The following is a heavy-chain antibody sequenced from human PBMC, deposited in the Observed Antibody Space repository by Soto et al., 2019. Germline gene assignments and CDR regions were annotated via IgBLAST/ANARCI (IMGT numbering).Heavy chain of an antibody. CDR3: ARREEYYYDILTGSDAFDI. V-gene: IGHV3-7*01. CDR1: GFTFSSYW. Sequence: PGGSLRLSCGASGFTFSSYWMSWVRQAPGKGLEWVANIKQDGSNKYYADSVKGRFTISRDNSKNTLYLQMNSLRAEDTAVYYCARREEYYYDILTGSDAFDIWGQGTMVTVSS. J-gene: IGHJ3*02. CDR2: IKQDGSNK. D-gene: IGHD3-9*01.